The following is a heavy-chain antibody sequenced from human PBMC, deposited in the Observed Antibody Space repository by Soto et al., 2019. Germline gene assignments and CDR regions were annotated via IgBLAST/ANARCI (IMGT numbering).Heavy chain of an antibody. J-gene: IGHJ4*02. CDR3: ARDRKTGLGGGALNSDY. D-gene: IGHD1-26*01. CDR1: GFTFSSYG. CDR2: IWYDGSNK. V-gene: IGHV3-33*01. Sequence: QVQLVESGGGVVQPGRSLRLSCAASGFTFSSYGMHWVRQAPGKGLEWVAVIWYDGSNKYYADSVKGRFTISRDNSKNXXYLQMNSLRAEDTAVYYCARDRKTGLGGGALNSDYWGQGTLVTVSS.